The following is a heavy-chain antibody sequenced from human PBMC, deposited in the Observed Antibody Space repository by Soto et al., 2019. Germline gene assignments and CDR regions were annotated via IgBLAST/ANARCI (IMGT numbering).Heavy chain of an antibody. CDR3: ARIWFGELSGFYFDY. V-gene: IGHV4-39*01. CDR1: GGSISSSSYY. J-gene: IGHJ4*02. CDR2: IYYSGST. D-gene: IGHD3-10*01. Sequence: SETLSLTCTVSGGSISSSSYYWGWIRQPPGKGLEWIGSIYYSGSTYYNPSLKSRVTISVDTSKNQFSLKLSSVTAADTAVYYCARIWFGELSGFYFDYWGQGTLVTVSS.